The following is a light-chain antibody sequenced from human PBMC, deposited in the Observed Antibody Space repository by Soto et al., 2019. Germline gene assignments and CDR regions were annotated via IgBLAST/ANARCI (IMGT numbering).Light chain of an antibody. J-gene: IGKJ5*01. V-gene: IGKV3-11*01. CDR3: QQRSFLIT. Sequence: EIVLTRSPATLSLSPGERATLSCRASQSVSSYLAWYQQKPGQAPRLLIYDASNRATGIPARFSGSGSGTDFTLTISSLEPEDFAVYYCQQRSFLITFGQGTRLEIK. CDR2: DAS. CDR1: QSVSSY.